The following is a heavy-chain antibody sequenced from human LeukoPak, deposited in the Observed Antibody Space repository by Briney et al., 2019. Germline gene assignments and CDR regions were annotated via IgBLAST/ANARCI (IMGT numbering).Heavy chain of an antibody. Sequence: SETLSLTCTVSGGSISSRSYYWGRIRQPPGKGLEWIGSIYYSGSTYYNPSLQSRVTISVDTSKNQFSLKLNSVTAADTAEYYCASIYCSGGSCYQYFSYYYMDVWGKGTTVTISS. CDR2: IYYSGST. CDR1: GGSISSRSYY. CDR3: ASIYCSGGSCYQYFSYYYMDV. J-gene: IGHJ6*03. D-gene: IGHD2-15*01. V-gene: IGHV4-39*01.